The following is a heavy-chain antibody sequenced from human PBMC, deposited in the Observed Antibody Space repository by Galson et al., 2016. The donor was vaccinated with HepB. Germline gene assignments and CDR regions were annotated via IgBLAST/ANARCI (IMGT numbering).Heavy chain of an antibody. Sequence: SLRLSCAASGFTFSTYAMSWVRQAPGVGLEWVAAVSDDGNNKEYGDSVRGRFTISRDNSQNTVSLEMNSLRVEDTAVYYCAKDIRAQFEAGTIWGRGTLVTVSS. J-gene: IGHJ4*02. CDR2: VSDDGNNK. V-gene: IGHV3-30*18. CDR3: AKDIRAQFEAGTI. CDR1: GFTFSTYA. D-gene: IGHD1-1*01.